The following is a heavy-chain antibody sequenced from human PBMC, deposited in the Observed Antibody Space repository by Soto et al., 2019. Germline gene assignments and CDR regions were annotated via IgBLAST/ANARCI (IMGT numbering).Heavy chain of an antibody. Sequence: SGPTLVNPTQTLTLTCTFSGFSLSTSGVGVGWISQPPGRALEWLALIDWDDDKHYSTSLETRLAISKDTSKNQVVLTLTNTDPTDTATYYCARIGLYSANLMDVWGQGTTVTVSS. CDR2: IDWDDDK. D-gene: IGHD1-26*01. J-gene: IGHJ6*02. V-gene: IGHV2-70*12. CDR3: ARIGLYSANLMDV. CDR1: GFSLSTSGVG.